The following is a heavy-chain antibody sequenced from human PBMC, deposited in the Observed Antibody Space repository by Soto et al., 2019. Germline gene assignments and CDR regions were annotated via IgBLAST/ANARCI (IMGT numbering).Heavy chain of an antibody. V-gene: IGHV4-39*01. CDR3: ARQRSGDSPLIFLIYYFDP. D-gene: IGHD3-10*01. Sequence: SETLSLTCTVSGGSISSRNYYWGWIRQPPGKGLEWIGSIFYSGSTYYNPSLQNRVILSVDTSKNQFSLKLNSVTAADTAVYYCARQRSGDSPLIFLIYYFDPWGQGTLVTVSS. CDR1: GGSISSRNYY. J-gene: IGHJ5*02. CDR2: IFYSGST.